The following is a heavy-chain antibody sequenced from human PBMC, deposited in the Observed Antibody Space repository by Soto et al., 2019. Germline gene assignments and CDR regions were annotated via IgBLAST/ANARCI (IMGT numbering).Heavy chain of an antibody. D-gene: IGHD6-13*01. Sequence: QVQLQESGPGLVKPSETLSLTCTVSGGSISSYYWSWIRQPPGKGLEWIGYIYYSGSTNYNPSLKSRVTISVDTSKNQFSLKLSSVTAADTAVYYCARHSIAAAGTCFDYWGQGTLVTVSS. V-gene: IGHV4-59*08. CDR2: IYYSGST. CDR3: ARHSIAAAGTCFDY. J-gene: IGHJ4*02. CDR1: GGSISSYY.